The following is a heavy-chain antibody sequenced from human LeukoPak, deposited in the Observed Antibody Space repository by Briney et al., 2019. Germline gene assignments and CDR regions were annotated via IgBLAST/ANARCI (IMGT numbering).Heavy chain of an antibody. D-gene: IGHD3-16*01. CDR2: INHSGST. CDR3: ASLVSLSNFDY. V-gene: IGHV4-34*01. CDR1: GGSFSGYY. J-gene: IGHJ4*02. Sequence: PSETLSLTCAVYGGSFSGYYWSWIRQPPGKGLEWIGEINHSGSTNYNPSLKSRVTISVDTSKNQFSLKLSPVTAADTAVYYCASLVSLSNFDYWGEGTLVTVSS.